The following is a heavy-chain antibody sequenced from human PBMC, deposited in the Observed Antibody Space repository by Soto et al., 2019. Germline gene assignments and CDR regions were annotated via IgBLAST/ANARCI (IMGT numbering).Heavy chain of an antibody. CDR2: IYYSGST. J-gene: IGHJ3*02. Sequence: SETLSLTCTVSGGSISSYYWSWIRQPPGKGLEWIGYIYYSGSTNYNPSLKSRVTISVDTSKNQFSLKLSSVTAADTAVYYCAEGDPTTALAFDIWGQGTMVTVSS. V-gene: IGHV4-59*08. D-gene: IGHD2-21*02. CDR3: AEGDPTTALAFDI. CDR1: GGSISSYY.